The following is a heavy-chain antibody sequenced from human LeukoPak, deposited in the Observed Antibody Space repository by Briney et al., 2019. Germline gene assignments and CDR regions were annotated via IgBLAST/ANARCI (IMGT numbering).Heavy chain of an antibody. CDR3: ARDPTNGDYDY. J-gene: IGHJ4*02. CDR2: ISGGGGNT. CDR1: GFTFSNYA. D-gene: IGHD4-17*01. V-gene: IGHV3-23*01. Sequence: GGSLRLSCATSGFTFSNYAMIWVRQAPGKGLELVSAISGGGGNTYYADSVKGRFTISRDNSKNTLYLQMNSLRAEDTAVYYCARDPTNGDYDYWGQGTLVTVSS.